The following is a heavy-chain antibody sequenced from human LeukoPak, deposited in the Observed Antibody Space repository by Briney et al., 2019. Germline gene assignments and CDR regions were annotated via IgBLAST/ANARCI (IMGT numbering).Heavy chain of an antibody. J-gene: IGHJ4*02. V-gene: IGHV4-34*01. CDR2: INHSGST. CDR3: ARGRRYGNYLVFDY. CDR1: GGSFSGYY. D-gene: IGHD4-11*01. Sequence: PSETLSLTCAVYGGSFSGYYWSWIRQPPGKGLEWIGEINHSGSTNYNPSLKSRVTISVDTSKNQFSLKLSSVTAADTAVYYCARGRRYGNYLVFDYWGQGTLVTVSS.